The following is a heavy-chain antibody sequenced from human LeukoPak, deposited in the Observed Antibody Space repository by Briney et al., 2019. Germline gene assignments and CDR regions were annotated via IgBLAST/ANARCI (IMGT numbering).Heavy chain of an antibody. CDR2: IYSDYST. J-gene: IGHJ4*02. CDR1: GFTFSNNY. CDR3: ARDSGEILTGYSGY. V-gene: IGHV3-53*01. Sequence: PGGSLRLSCATSGFTFSNNYMSWVRQAPGKGLQWVSIIYSDYSTYYADSVKGRFTISRDNSQNTLYLQMNSLRAEDTAVYYCARDSGEILTGYSGYWGQGTLVTVSS. D-gene: IGHD3-9*01.